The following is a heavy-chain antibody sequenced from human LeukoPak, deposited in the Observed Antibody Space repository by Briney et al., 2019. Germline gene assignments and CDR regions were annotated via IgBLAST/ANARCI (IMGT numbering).Heavy chain of an antibody. D-gene: IGHD4-17*01. Sequence: SETLSLTCTVSGGSISSSSYYWGWIRQPPGKGLEWIGSIYYSGSTYYNPSLKSQVTISVDTSKNQFSLKLSSVTAADTAVYYCARLIAPPLDYGDYDDAFDIWGQGTMVTVSS. CDR2: IYYSGST. J-gene: IGHJ3*02. CDR1: GGSISSSSYY. V-gene: IGHV4-39*01. CDR3: ARLIAPPLDYGDYDDAFDI.